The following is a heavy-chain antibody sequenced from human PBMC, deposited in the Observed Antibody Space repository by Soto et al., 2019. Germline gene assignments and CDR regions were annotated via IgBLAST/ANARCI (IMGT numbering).Heavy chain of an antibody. Sequence: QVQLVESGGGVVQPGRSLRLSCAASGFTFSSYAMHWVRQAPGKGLEWVAVISYDGSNKYYADSVKGRFTISRDNSKNTLYLQMKSLRAEDTAVYYCARAPDSGSYYVFDYWGQGTLVTVSS. V-gene: IGHV3-30-3*01. CDR1: GFTFSSYA. D-gene: IGHD1-26*01. CDR2: ISYDGSNK. J-gene: IGHJ4*02. CDR3: ARAPDSGSYYVFDY.